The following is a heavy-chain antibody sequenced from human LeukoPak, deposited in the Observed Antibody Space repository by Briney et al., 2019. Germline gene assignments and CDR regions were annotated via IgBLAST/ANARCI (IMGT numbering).Heavy chain of an antibody. V-gene: IGHV3-23*01. CDR1: GFTFSSYA. Sequence: PGGSLRLSCAASGFTFSSYAMSWVRQAPGKGLEWVSAISGSGGSTYYADSVKGRFTISRDNSKNTLYLQMNSLRAEDTAVYYCAKHRYYDSSGYYYSYYYYGMDVWGQGTTVTVSS. J-gene: IGHJ6*02. CDR3: AKHRYYDSSGYYYSYYYYGMDV. CDR2: ISGSGGST. D-gene: IGHD3-22*01.